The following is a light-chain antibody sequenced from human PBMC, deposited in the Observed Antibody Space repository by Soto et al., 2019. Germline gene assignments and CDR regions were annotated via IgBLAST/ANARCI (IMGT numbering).Light chain of an antibody. V-gene: IGKV3D-15*01. CDR2: GAS. CDR1: QSVGSN. Sequence: DIVMTQSPATLSVSPGEGATLSCRASQSVGSNLAWYQQKPGQAPRLLIYGASSRATGIPDRFSGSGSGTDFTLTISSLEPEDSAVYYCQQRHMWPITFGQGTRLEI. J-gene: IGKJ5*01. CDR3: QQRHMWPIT.